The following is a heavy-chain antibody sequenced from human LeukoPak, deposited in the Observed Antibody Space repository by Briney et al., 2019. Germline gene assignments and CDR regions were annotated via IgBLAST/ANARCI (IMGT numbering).Heavy chain of an antibody. CDR2: ISSSSSYI. CDR3: AKAVGATTMDFDY. CDR1: GFTFSSYS. J-gene: IGHJ4*02. D-gene: IGHD1-26*01. Sequence: GGSLRLSCAASGFTFSSYSMNWVRQAPGKGLEWVSCISSSSSYIYYADSVKGRFTISRDNAKNSLHLQMNSLRAEDTAVYYCAKAVGATTMDFDYWGQGTLVTVSS. V-gene: IGHV3-21*01.